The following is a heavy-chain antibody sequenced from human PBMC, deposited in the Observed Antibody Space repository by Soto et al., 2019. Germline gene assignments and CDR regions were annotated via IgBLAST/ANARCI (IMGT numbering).Heavy chain of an antibody. CDR1: GYTFTSYA. CDR2: INAGNGNT. J-gene: IGHJ5*02. D-gene: IGHD2-15*01. CDR3: AKAHPFYCSGGSCYYGWFDP. V-gene: IGHV1-3*01. Sequence: ASVKVSCKASGYTFTSYAMHWVRQAPGQRLEWMGWINAGNGNTKYSQKFQGRVTITRDTFASTAYMEPSSLRSEDTAVYYCAKAHPFYCSGGSCYYGWFDPWGQGTLVTSPQ.